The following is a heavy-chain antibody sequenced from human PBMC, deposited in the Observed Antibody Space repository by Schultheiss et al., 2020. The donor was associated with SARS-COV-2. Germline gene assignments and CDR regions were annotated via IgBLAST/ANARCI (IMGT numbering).Heavy chain of an antibody. CDR2: IYYSGST. V-gene: IGHV4-59*08. CDR1: GGSISSYY. Sequence: SETLSLTCTVSGGSISSYYWSWIRQPPGKGLEWIGYIYYSGSTYYKPSLKSRVIISVDTSKNQFSLKLSSVTAADTAVYYCARHAPGLRITIFGVVMNQDYFDYWGQGTLVTVSS. CDR3: ARHAPGLRITIFGVVMNQDYFDY. J-gene: IGHJ4*02. D-gene: IGHD3-3*01.